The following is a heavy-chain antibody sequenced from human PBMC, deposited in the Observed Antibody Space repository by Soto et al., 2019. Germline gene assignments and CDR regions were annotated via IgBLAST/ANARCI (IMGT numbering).Heavy chain of an antibody. CDR1: GFTFSSYA. CDR2: ISYDGSNK. J-gene: IGHJ5*02. CDR3: ARERRLYSGYTWSDP. D-gene: IGHD5-12*01. Sequence: GGSLRLSCAASGFTFSSYAMHWVRQAPGKGLEWVAVISYDGSNKYYADSVKGRFTISRDNSKNTLYLQMNSLRAEDTAVYYCARERRLYSGYTWSDPWGQGTLVTVSS. V-gene: IGHV3-30-3*01.